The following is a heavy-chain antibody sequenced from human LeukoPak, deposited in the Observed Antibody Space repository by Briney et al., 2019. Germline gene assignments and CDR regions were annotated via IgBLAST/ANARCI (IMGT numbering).Heavy chain of an antibody. CDR3: ARWGDSGYASGYFDY. J-gene: IGHJ4*02. CDR1: GDSISSGGNY. Sequence: PSQTLSLTCTVSGDSISSGGNYWSWLRQPPGKGLEWIGYIYYSGSTYYNPSLKSRLTISVDTSKNQFSLKLSSVTAADTAVYYCARWGDSGYASGYFDYWGQGTLVTVSS. CDR2: IYYSGST. V-gene: IGHV4-31*03. D-gene: IGHD5-12*01.